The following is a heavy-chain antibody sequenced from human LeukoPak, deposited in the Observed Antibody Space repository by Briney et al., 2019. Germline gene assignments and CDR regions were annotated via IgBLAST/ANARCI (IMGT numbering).Heavy chain of an antibody. J-gene: IGHJ4*02. CDR2: ISSSGSTI. D-gene: IGHD1-7*01. V-gene: IGHV3-48*03. CDR3: ARDGWHYEFDY. Sequence: AGGSLRLSCAASGFTFSSYEMNWVRQAPGKGLEWVSYISSSGSTIYYADSVKGRFTISRDTSKNTLYLQMNSLRAEDTAVYYCARDGWHYEFDYWGQGTLITVSS. CDR1: GFTFSSYE.